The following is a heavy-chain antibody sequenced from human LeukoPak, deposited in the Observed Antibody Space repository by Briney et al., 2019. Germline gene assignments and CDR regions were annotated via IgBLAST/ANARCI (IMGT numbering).Heavy chain of an antibody. Sequence: SQTLSFTCTVSGGSISSGSYYWSWIRQPAGKGLEWIGRIYTSGSTNYNPSLKSRVTISVDTSKNQFSLKLSSVTAADTAVYYCARQVVVVPAAPNWFDPWGQGTLVTVSS. CDR1: GGSISSGSYY. CDR3: ARQVVVVPAAPNWFDP. J-gene: IGHJ5*02. V-gene: IGHV4-61*02. D-gene: IGHD2-2*01. CDR2: IYTSGST.